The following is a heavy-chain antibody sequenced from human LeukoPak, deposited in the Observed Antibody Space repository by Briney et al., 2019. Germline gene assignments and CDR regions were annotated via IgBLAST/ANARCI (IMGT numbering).Heavy chain of an antibody. CDR1: GFTFSSYS. CDR2: ISSSSYI. V-gene: IGHV3-21*01. CDR3: AREGDYGDYFDY. J-gene: IGHJ4*02. D-gene: IGHD4-17*01. Sequence: PGGSLRLSCAASGFTFSSYSMNWVRQAPGKGLEWVSSISSSSYIYYADSVKGRFTISRDNAKNSLYLQMNSLRAEDTAVYYCAREGDYGDYFDYWGQGTLVTVSS.